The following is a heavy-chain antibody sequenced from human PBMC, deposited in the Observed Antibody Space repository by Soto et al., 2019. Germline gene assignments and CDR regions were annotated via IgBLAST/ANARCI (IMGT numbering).Heavy chain of an antibody. Sequence: VKVSYKASGGTFSSSTISWVRQAPGQGLEWMGRIIPILGIANYAQKFQGRVTITADKSTSTAYMELSSLRSEDTAVYYCASYLRLGYCSSTSCPHYWGQGTLVTVSS. J-gene: IGHJ4*02. V-gene: IGHV1-69*02. D-gene: IGHD2-2*01. CDR1: GGTFSSST. CDR3: ASYLRLGYCSSTSCPHY. CDR2: IIPILGIA.